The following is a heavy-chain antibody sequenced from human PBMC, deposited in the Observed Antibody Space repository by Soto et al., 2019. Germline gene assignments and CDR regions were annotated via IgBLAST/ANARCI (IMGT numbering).Heavy chain of an antibody. CDR3: AREHGITGTTIFDY. CDR1: GFTFSSYS. V-gene: IGHV3-21*01. CDR2: ISSSSSYI. J-gene: IGHJ4*02. Sequence: GGSLRLSCAASGFTFSSYSMNWVRQAPGKGLEWVSSISSSSSYIYYANSVKGRFTISRDNAKNSLYLQMNSLRAEDTAVYYCAREHGITGTTIFDYWGQGTLVTVSS. D-gene: IGHD1-20*01.